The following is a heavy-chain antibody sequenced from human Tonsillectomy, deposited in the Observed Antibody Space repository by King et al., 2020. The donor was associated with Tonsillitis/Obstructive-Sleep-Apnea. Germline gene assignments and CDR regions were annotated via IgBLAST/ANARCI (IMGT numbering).Heavy chain of an antibody. Sequence: VQLVESGGGVVQPGRSLRLSCAASGFTFSSYAMHWVRQAPGKGLEWVAVISYDGSNKYYAESVKGRFTISRDNSKNTLYLQMNSLRAEDTAVYYCARGRRGYSGYDYTFDYWGQGTLVTVSS. J-gene: IGHJ4*02. V-gene: IGHV3-30*01. D-gene: IGHD5-12*01. CDR3: ARGRRGYSGYDYTFDY. CDR1: GFTFSSYA. CDR2: ISYDGSNK.